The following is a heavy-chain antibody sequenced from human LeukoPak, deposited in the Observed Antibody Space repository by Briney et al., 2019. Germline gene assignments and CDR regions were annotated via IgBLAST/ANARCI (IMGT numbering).Heavy chain of an antibody. J-gene: IGHJ6*03. CDR2: IIPIFGTA. CDR3: ASGYSYGAYYYYMDV. D-gene: IGHD5-18*01. V-gene: IGHV1-69*05. Sequence: SVKVSCKASGGTFSSYAISWVRQAPGQGLEWMGGIIPIFGTANYAQKFQGRVTITTDESTSTAYMELSSLRSEDTAVYYCASGYSYGAYYYYMDVWAKGPRSPSP. CDR1: GGTFSSYA.